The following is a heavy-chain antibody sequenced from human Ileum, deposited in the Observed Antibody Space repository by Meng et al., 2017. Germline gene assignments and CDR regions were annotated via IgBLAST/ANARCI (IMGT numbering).Heavy chain of an antibody. Sequence: HVQLPEAGPGLVKPCGILPFTCAVCGGSIRSRNWWTWVRQAPGKGLEWIGEIYPSGIPNYNPSLKSRVTISVDKSQNQFSLKLNSVTAADTAVYYCARVVGGPASMSGWFDPWGQGTLVTVSS. D-gene: IGHD2-2*01. CDR2: IYPSGIP. CDR1: GGSIRSRNW. CDR3: ARVVGGPASMSGWFDP. V-gene: IGHV4-4*02. J-gene: IGHJ5*01.